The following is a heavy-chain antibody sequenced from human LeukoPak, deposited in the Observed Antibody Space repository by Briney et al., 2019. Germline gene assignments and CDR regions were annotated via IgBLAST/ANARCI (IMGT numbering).Heavy chain of an antibody. CDR3: AKDAGYSSGWYRLGWFDP. CDR1: GFTFSSYS. V-gene: IGHV3-21*04. D-gene: IGHD6-19*01. Sequence: GGSLRLSCAASGFTFSSYSMNWVRQAPGKGLEWVSSISSSSSYIYYADSVKGRFTISRDNSKNTLYLQMNSLRAEDTAVYYCAKDAGYSSGWYRLGWFDPWGQGTLVTVSS. J-gene: IGHJ5*02. CDR2: ISSSSSYI.